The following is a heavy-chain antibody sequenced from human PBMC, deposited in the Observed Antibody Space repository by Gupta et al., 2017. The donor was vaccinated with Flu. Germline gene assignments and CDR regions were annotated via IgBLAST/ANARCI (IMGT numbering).Heavy chain of an antibody. D-gene: IGHD3-10*01. J-gene: IGHJ4*02. CDR1: TFSSYA. Sequence: TFSSYAFTWVRQAPGQGLEWMGGIIPNFGVPNYAQKYQGRVTISADESTSTAYMELSSLTSDDTAVYYCGSTKTDHGSGSYYKVDFWGQGTLVTVSS. CDR3: GSTKTDHGSGSYYKVDF. CDR2: IIPNFGVP. V-gene: IGHV1-69*01.